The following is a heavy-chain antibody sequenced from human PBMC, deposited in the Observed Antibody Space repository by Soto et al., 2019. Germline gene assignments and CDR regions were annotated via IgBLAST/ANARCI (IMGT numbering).Heavy chain of an antibody. J-gene: IGHJ6*02. CDR1: GFTFSSYG. CDR2: IWYDGSNK. V-gene: IGHV3-33*01. Sequence: PGGSLRLSCAASGFTFSSYGMHWVRQAPGKGLEWVAVIWYDGSNKYYADSVKGRFTISRDNSKNTLYLQMNSLRAEDTAVYYCAREKMVVAATDPDGPSGMDVWGQGTTVTVSS. D-gene: IGHD2-15*01. CDR3: AREKMVVAATDPDGPSGMDV.